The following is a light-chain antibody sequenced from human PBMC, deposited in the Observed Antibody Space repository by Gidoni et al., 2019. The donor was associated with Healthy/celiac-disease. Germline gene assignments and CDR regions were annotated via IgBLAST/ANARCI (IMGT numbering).Light chain of an antibody. Sequence: QSVLTQPPSASGTPGQRVTISCSGSSSNIGSNTVNWYQQLPGTAPKLPIYSNNQRPSGVPDRFSGSKSGTSASLAISELQSEDEADYYCAAWDDSLNGGVFGGGTKLTVL. CDR1: SSNIGSNT. V-gene: IGLV1-44*01. CDR3: AAWDDSLNGGV. J-gene: IGLJ3*02. CDR2: SNN.